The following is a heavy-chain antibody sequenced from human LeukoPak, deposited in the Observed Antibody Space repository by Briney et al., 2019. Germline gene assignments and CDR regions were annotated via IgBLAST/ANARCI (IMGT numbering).Heavy chain of an antibody. V-gene: IGHV3-30*02. CDR1: GFTFSSYG. J-gene: IGHJ4*02. CDR2: IRYDGSNK. D-gene: IGHD2-2*01. Sequence: PGGSLRLSCAASGFTFSSYGMHWVRQAPPPGLEWVAFIRYDGSNKYYADSVKGRFTISRDNSKNTLYLQMNSLRAEDTAVYYCAKVAVVVPAAMGYFDYWGQGTLVTVSS. CDR3: AKVAVVVPAAMGYFDY.